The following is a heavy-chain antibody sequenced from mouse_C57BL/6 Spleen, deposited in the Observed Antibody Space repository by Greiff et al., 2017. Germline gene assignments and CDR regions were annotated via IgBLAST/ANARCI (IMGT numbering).Heavy chain of an antibody. CDR3: ARRGTTVARYFDV. J-gene: IGHJ1*03. CDR1: GFNIKNTY. Sequence: EVKVVESVAELVRPGASVKLSCTASGFNIKNTYMHWVKQRPEQGLEWIGRIDPANGNTKYAPKFQGKATITADTSSNTAYLQLSSLTSEDTAIYYCARRGTTVARYFDVWGTGTTVTVSS. CDR2: IDPANGNT. D-gene: IGHD1-1*01. V-gene: IGHV14-3*01.